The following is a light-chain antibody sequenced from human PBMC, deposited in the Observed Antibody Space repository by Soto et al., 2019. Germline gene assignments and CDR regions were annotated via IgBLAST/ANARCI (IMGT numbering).Light chain of an antibody. V-gene: IGLV2-14*03. CDR1: INDIGSYNY. CDR2: DVS. CDR3: SSSAGTSTI. J-gene: IGLJ2*01. Sequence: QSALTQPASVSGSPGQSIAISCTGTINDIGSYNYVSWYQQHPGRAPQLIIYDVSYRPSGVSDRFSGSKSGNTASLTIPGLRAEDEADYYCSSSAGTSTIFGGGTKVTVL.